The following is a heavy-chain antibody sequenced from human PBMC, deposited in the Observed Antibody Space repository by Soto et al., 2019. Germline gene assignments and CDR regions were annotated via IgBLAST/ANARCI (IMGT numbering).Heavy chain of an antibody. CDR3: ARGDGDIYDGNGYVGRH. D-gene: IGHD5-18*01. V-gene: IGHV3-74*01. CDR2: IKRDGSGT. CDR1: GFTFSSYW. J-gene: IGHJ4*02. Sequence: EVQLVESGGGLVQPGGSLRLSCAASGFTFSSYWMHWVRQVPGKGLVWVSRIKRDGSGTYYADSVKGRLTTSRDNAKNTLYLQMNSLRDEDTAVYYCARGDGDIYDGNGYVGRHWGPGTLVTVSS.